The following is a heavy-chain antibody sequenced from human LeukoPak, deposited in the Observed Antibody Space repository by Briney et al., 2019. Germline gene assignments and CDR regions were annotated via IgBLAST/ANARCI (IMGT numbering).Heavy chain of an antibody. CDR3: ARRSGASYLDY. Sequence: GESLKISCKGSGYSFPNYWIGWVRQMPGKGLEWMGIIYPDDSDTRYSPSFEGQVTISADKSISTAYLQWSSLKASDTAMYYCARRSGASYLDYWGQGTLVTVSA. CDR1: GYSFPNYW. CDR2: IYPDDSDT. V-gene: IGHV5-51*01. J-gene: IGHJ4*02.